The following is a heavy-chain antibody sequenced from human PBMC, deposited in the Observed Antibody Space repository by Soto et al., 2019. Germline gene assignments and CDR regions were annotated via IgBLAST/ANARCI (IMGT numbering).Heavy chain of an antibody. CDR1: GFTFTSCW. CDR2: VKSKNDGGAI. D-gene: IGHD1-26*01. V-gene: IGHV3-15*05. J-gene: IGHJ4*02. Sequence: GACLRLYYARSGFTFTSCWLDWLRQAPGKGLEWVGRVKSKNDGGAIDYGTPVKGRFIISRDDSKNTAYLQMNSLKIEDTGVYYCVGGSPFEYWGQGTLVTVSS. CDR3: VGGSPFEY.